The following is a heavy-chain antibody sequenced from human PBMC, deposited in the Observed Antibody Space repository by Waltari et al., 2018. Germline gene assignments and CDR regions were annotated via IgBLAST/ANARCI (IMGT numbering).Heavy chain of an antibody. V-gene: IGHV1-69*12. Sequence: QVQLVQSGAAVKKPGSSVKVSCKASGGTFSSYAISWVRQAPAQGLEWMGGIIPIFGTANYAQKFQGRVTITADESTSTAYMELSSLRSEDTAVYYCARGMEYHQHEDYYYYMDVWGKGTTVTVSS. CDR1: GGTFSSYA. D-gene: IGHD2-2*01. CDR2: IIPIFGTA. J-gene: IGHJ6*03. CDR3: ARGMEYHQHEDYYYYMDV.